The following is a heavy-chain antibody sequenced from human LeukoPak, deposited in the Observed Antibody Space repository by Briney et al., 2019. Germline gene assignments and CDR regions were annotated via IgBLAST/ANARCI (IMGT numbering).Heavy chain of an antibody. Sequence: ASETLSLTCTVSGGSISSYYWSWIRQPPGKGLEWIGYIYYSGSTNYNPSLKSRVTISVDTSKNQFSLKLSSVTAADTAVYYCARDLRAYGSGSPRAFDIWGQGTMVTVSS. CDR3: ARDLRAYGSGSPRAFDI. CDR1: GGSISSYY. J-gene: IGHJ3*02. CDR2: IYYSGST. D-gene: IGHD3-10*01. V-gene: IGHV4-59*01.